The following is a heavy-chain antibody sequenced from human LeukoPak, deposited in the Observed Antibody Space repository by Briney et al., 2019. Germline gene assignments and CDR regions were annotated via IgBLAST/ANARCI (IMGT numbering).Heavy chain of an antibody. J-gene: IGHJ4*02. CDR3: ASLTPGWPVGMYYFDY. V-gene: IGHV4-39*01. CDR2: IYYSGST. CDR1: GGSISSSSYY. D-gene: IGHD6-19*01. Sequence: SETLSLTCTVSGGSISSSSYYWGWIRQPPGKGLEWIGSIYYSGSTYYNPSLKSRVTISVDTSKNQFSLKLSSVTAADTAVYYCASLTPGWPVGMYYFDYWGQGTLVTVSS.